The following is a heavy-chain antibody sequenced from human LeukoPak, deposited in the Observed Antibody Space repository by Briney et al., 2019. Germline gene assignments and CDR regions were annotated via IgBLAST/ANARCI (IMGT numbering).Heavy chain of an antibody. CDR1: GGSISSYY. J-gene: IGHJ5*02. CDR3: ARGNYGSGSYGSWFDP. V-gene: IGHV4-59*01. Sequence: SETLSLTCTVSGGSISSYYWSWIRQPPGKGLEWIGYIYYSGSTNYNPSLKSRVTISVDTSKNQFSLKLSSVPAADTAVYYCARGNYGSGSYGSWFDPWSQGTLVTVPS. D-gene: IGHD3-10*01. CDR2: IYYSGST.